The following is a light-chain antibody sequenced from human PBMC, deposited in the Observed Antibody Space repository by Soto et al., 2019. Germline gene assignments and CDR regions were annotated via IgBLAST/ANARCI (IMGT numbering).Light chain of an antibody. Sequence: DIGRTQAPLSLPVTPGEPASISCRSSQSLLHSNGYNYLDWYLQKPGQSPQLLIYLGSNRASGVPDRFSGSGSGTDFTLKISRVEAEDVGVYYCMQARQTPITFGQGTRLEIK. CDR1: QSLLHSNGYNY. J-gene: IGKJ5*01. V-gene: IGKV2-28*01. CDR2: LGS. CDR3: MQARQTPIT.